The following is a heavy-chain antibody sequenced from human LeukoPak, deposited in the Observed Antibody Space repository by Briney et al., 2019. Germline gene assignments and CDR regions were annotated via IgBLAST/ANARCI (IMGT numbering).Heavy chain of an antibody. CDR1: GYSISSGYF. Sequence: SETLSLTCTVSGYSISSGYFWGWIRQPPGKGLEWIGTIYNSGSTNYNPSLKSRVTISVDTSKNQFSLKLSSVTAADTAVYYCARVSIRGGYYYYYYMDVWGKGTTVTVSS. J-gene: IGHJ6*03. CDR3: ARVSIRGGYYYYYYMDV. CDR2: IYNSGST. V-gene: IGHV4-38-2*02. D-gene: IGHD5-12*01.